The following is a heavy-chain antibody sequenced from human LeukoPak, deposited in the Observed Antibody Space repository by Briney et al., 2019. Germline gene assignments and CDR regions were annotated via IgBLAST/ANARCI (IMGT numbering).Heavy chain of an antibody. CDR1: GFTFSSYG. Sequence: PGRSLRLSCAASGFTFSSYGMHWVRQAPGKGLEWVARIKTKPQGGTTDYAAPVKGRFAISRDDSENRVYLQMNSLKSEDTAVYYCAVGLGKTDTDYWGQGTLVTVSS. D-gene: IGHD1-14*01. CDR3: AVGLGKTDTDY. CDR2: IKTKPQGGTT. J-gene: IGHJ4*02. V-gene: IGHV3-15*05.